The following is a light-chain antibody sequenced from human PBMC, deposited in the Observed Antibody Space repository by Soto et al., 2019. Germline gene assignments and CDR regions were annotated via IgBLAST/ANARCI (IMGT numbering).Light chain of an antibody. Sequence: QSVLTQPPSVSGAPGQRVTISCTGSSSNIGAGYDVHWYQQLPGTAPKLLIYGNSNRPSGVPDRFSGSKSGTTASLAITGLQAEDEAEYYCHSYASSLTGSVFGAGTKLTVL. CDR1: SSNIGAGYD. CDR2: GNS. J-gene: IGLJ2*01. CDR3: HSYASSLTGSV. V-gene: IGLV1-40*01.